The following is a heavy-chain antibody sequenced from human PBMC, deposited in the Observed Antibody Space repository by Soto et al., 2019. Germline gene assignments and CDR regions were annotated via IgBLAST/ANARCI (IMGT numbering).Heavy chain of an antibody. D-gene: IGHD2-15*01. V-gene: IGHV3-48*01. J-gene: IGHJ6*03. CDR3: SRYKGYCSGGSCYYYYYMDV. CDR1: GFTFSTYS. Sequence: GGSLRLSCAASGFTFSTYSMNWVRQAPGKGLEWVSYISTTGSTIYYADSVKGRFTISRDNAKNSLYLQMTSLRAEDTAVYYCSRYKGYCSGGSCYYYYYMDVWGKGTTVTVSS. CDR2: ISTTGSTI.